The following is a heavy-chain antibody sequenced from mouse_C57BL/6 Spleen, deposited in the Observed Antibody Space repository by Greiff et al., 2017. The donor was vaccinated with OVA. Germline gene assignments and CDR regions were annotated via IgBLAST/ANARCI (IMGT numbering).Heavy chain of an antibody. V-gene: IGHV1-54*01. Sequence: QVQLKESGAELVRPGTSVTVSCKASGYAFTNYLIEWVKQRPGQGLEWIGVINPGSGGTNYNEKFKGKATLTADKSSSTAYMQLSSLTSEDSAVYFCARRDYFDYWGHGTTLTVSS. J-gene: IGHJ2*01. CDR1: GYAFTNYL. CDR3: ARRDYFDY. CDR2: INPGSGGT.